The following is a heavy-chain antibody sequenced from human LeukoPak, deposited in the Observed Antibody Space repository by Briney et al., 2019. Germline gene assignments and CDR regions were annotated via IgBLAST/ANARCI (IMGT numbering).Heavy chain of an antibody. V-gene: IGHV3-21*06. CDR3: ARDYVSGSFGP. J-gene: IGHJ5*02. Sequence: GGSLRLSCAASGFTFSSYSMNWVRQAPGKGLEWVSSISSSSSYIYYADSVKGRFTISRDNAKNTVYLQMNSLRAEDTAVYYCARDYVSGSFGPWGQGTLVTVSS. CDR1: GFTFSSYS. CDR2: ISSSSSYI. D-gene: IGHD3-10*01.